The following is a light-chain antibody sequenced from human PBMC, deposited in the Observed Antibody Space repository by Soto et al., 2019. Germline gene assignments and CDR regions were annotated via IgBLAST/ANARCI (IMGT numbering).Light chain of an antibody. CDR3: QQYHIYSGT. CDR1: QTIDSW. V-gene: IGKV1-5*03. J-gene: IGKJ1*01. Sequence: DIQMTESPSTLSASLLDRVTITCRASQTIDSWLAWYQQRPGKPPNLLIYKASTLASGVPSRFSGSGSGTEFTLTINSLQPDDFATYYCQQYHIYSGTFGQGTKVDIK. CDR2: KAS.